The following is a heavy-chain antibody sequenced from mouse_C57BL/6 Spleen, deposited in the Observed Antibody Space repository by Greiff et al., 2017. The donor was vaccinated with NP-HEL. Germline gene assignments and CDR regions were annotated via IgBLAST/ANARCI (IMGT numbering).Heavy chain of an antibody. CDR2: IRSKSNNYAT. J-gene: IGHJ4*01. Sequence: GGGLVQPKGSLKLSCAASGFSFNTYAMNWVRQAPGKGLEWVARIRSKSNNYATYYADSVKDRFTISRDDSESMLYLQMNNLKTEDTAMYYCVSHYGSSYPYYAMDYWGQGTSVTVSS. V-gene: IGHV10-1*01. D-gene: IGHD1-1*01. CDR3: VSHYGSSYPYYAMDY. CDR1: GFSFNTYA.